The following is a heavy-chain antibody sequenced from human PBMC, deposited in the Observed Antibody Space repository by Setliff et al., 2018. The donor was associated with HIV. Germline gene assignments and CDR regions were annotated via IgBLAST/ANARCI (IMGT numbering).Heavy chain of an antibody. J-gene: IGHJ4*02. CDR2: ISPNTGGT. V-gene: IGHV1-2*06. CDR3: ARVATVTTPFDY. D-gene: IGHD4-17*01. CDR1: GYTFTGYY. Sequence: ASVKVSFKASGYTFTGYYIHWVRQAPGQGLEWMERISPNTGGTIYAQKLQGRVTMTRDTSISTAYMELSSLTSDDTAVYYCARVATVTTPFDYWGQGTLVTVSS.